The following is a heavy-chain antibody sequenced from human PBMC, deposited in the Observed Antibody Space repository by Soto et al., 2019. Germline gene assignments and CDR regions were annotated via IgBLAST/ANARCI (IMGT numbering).Heavy chain of an antibody. CDR1: GGSFSGYY. CDR3: ARGFGLYCSSTSCSKWFYYYYYYMDV. D-gene: IGHD2-2*01. J-gene: IGHJ6*03. Sequence: SETLSLTCAVYGGSFSGYYWSWIRQPPGKGLEWSGEINHSGSTNYNPSLKSRVTISVDTSKNQFSLKLSSVTAADTAVYYCARGFGLYCSSTSCSKWFYYYYYYMDVWGRGTTVTVSS. V-gene: IGHV4-34*01. CDR2: INHSGST.